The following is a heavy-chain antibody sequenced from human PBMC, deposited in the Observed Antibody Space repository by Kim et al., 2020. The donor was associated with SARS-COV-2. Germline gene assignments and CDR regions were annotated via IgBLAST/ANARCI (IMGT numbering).Heavy chain of an antibody. CDR1: GFTFSSYW. CDR3: ARVGITVWFGELLWDY. CDR2: IKQDGSEK. Sequence: GGSLRLSCAASGFTFSSYWMSWVRQAPGKGLEWVANIKQDGSEKYYVDSVKGRFTNSRDNAKNSLYLQMNRLRAEDTAVYYCARVGITVWFGELLWDYWGQGTLVTVSS. V-gene: IGHV3-7*01. D-gene: IGHD3-10*01. J-gene: IGHJ4*02.